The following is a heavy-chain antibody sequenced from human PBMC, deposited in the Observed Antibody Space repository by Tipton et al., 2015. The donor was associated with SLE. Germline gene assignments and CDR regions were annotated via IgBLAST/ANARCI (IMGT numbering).Heavy chain of an antibody. V-gene: IGHV4-59*01. CDR2: IYYSGST. D-gene: IGHD3-16*01. J-gene: IGHJ4*02. Sequence: TLSLNCTVSGGSISSYYWSWIRQPPGKGLEWIGYIYYSGSTNYNPSLKSRVTISVDTSKNQFSLKLSSVTAADTAVYYCASPFGSALGYWGQGTLVTVSS. CDR3: ASPFGSALGY. CDR1: GGSISSYY.